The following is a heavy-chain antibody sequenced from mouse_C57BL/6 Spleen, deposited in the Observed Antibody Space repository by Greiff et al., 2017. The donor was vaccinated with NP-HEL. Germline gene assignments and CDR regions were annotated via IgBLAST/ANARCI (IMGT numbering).Heavy chain of an antibody. J-gene: IGHJ1*03. D-gene: IGHD2-5*01. CDR2: IDPANGNT. CDR3: ARGWYSNYWYFDV. V-gene: IGHV14-3*01. Sequence: VQLKESVAELVRPGASVKLSCTASGFNIKNTYMHWVKQRPEQGLEWIGRIDPANGNTKYAPKFQGKATITADTSSNTAYLQLSSLTSEDTAIYYCARGWYSNYWYFDVWGTGTTVTVSS. CDR1: GFNIKNTY.